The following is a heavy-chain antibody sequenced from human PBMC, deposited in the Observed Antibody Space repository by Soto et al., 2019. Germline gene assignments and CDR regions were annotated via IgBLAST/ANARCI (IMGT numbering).Heavy chain of an antibody. J-gene: IGHJ4*02. CDR2: IHYNGNT. Sequence: SETLSLTCTVSGDSISAYSWSWVRQPPGKGLEWIGNIHYNGNTKYNPSLKSRVTMSVDTSKNQFSLKLISVTAADTAKYFCAREGNLERWLQPLDFWGQGTLVT. CDR3: AREGNLERWLQPLDF. CDR1: GDSISAYS. D-gene: IGHD5-12*01. V-gene: IGHV4-59*01.